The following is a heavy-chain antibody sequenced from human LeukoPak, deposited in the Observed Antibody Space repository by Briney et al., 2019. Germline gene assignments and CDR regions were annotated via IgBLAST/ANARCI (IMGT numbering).Heavy chain of an antibody. J-gene: IGHJ4*02. CDR3: AKAPVTTCRGAFCYPFDY. V-gene: IGHV3-23*01. D-gene: IGHD2-15*01. Sequence: GGSLRLSCAASGFTFSSYAMSWVRQAPGKGLEWVSAISGSGGSTYYADSVKGRFAISRDNSKNTLYLQMNSLRAEDTAVYYCAKAPVTTCRGAFCYPFDYWGLGTLVTVSS. CDR1: GFTFSSYA. CDR2: ISGSGGST.